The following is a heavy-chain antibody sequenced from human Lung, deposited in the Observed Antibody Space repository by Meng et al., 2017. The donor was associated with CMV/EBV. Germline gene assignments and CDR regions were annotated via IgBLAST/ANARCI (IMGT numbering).Heavy chain of an antibody. CDR3: AKVVY. V-gene: IGHV3-23*01. Sequence: EWLVLASCGYLVQPWWSLSLSCAFSGFRFNNDVMTWVRQAPGKGLEWVATFSGNCASAYYADSLKGRFTIARDNSKNRVYQQMKPQIDEDTAVYYYAKVVYWGQGALVTVSS. J-gene: IGHJ4*02. CDR1: GFRFNNDV. CDR2: FSGNCASA.